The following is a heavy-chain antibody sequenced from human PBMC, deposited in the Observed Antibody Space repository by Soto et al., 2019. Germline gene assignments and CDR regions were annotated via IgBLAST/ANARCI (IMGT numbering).Heavy chain of an antibody. CDR3: ARIDPPLMLAWFDP. D-gene: IGHD2-8*01. V-gene: IGHV4-59*01. CDR1: GASISDNY. J-gene: IGHJ5*02. CDR2: IFYSGST. Sequence: QVQLQESGPGLVKPLETLSLTCTLSGASISDNYWSWIRQPPGKGLEWIGYIFYSGSTNYNPSLESRVTISIDTPMSQFSLRLNSVAAADTAVYYCARIDPPLMLAWFDPWGQGTLVTVSS.